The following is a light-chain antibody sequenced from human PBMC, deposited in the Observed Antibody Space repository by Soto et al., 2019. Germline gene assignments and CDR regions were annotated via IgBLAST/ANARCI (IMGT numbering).Light chain of an antibody. CDR2: EVS. CDR1: SSDVGGYYY. V-gene: IGLV2-14*01. Sequence: QSVLAQPASVSGSPGQSITISCTGTSSDVGGYYYVSWYQHHPGKAPKLMIFEVSNRPSGVSSRFSGSKSGNTASLTISGLQAEDEADYYCCSFTSSSTYVFGTGTKLTVL. J-gene: IGLJ1*01. CDR3: CSFTSSSTYV.